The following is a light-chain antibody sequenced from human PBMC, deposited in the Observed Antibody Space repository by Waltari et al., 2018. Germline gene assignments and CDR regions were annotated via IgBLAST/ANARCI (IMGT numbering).Light chain of an antibody. V-gene: IGKV1-39*01. CDR3: QQSYSTPPVT. CDR1: QSISNC. J-gene: IGKJ1*01. Sequence: DILMTQSPSSLSASVGDRVTITCRASQSISNCLNWYQQKPGKAPNLLIYAASSLETGVPSRFSGSGSGTDFTLTISSLQPDDFGTYYCQQSYSTPPVTFGPWTKVDIK. CDR2: AAS.